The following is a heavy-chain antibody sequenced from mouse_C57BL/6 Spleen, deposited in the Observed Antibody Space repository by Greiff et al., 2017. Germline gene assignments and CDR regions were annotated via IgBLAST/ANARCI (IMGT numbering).Heavy chain of an antibody. J-gene: IGHJ4*01. CDR2: IWSGGST. D-gene: IGHD2-4*01. CDR3: ARNNYDYDVDYAMDY. Sequence: VQLQQSGPGLVQPSQSLSITCTVSGFSLTSYGVHWVRQSPGKGLEWLGVIWSGGSTDYNAAFISSLSLSKDNSKSQVFFKMNSLQADDTAIYYCARNNYDYDVDYAMDYWGQGTSVTVSS. V-gene: IGHV2-2*01. CDR1: GFSLTSYG.